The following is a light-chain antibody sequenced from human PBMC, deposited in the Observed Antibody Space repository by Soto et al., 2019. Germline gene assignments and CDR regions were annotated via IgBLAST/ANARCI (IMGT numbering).Light chain of an antibody. J-gene: IGKJ3*01. Sequence: DIQMTQSPSSLSASVGDRVTITCRASQGINNFLAWYQQKPGKAPKLLNYAASTLQSGLPSRFSGSGSGTDFTLTISSLQPEDVAVYYCQEYTGAPHTFGPGTQVDIK. CDR1: QGINNF. CDR2: AAS. CDR3: QEYTGAPHT. V-gene: IGKV1-27*01.